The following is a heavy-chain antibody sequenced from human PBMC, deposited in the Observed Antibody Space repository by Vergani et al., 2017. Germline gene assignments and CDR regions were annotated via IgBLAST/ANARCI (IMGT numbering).Heavy chain of an antibody. CDR1: GFTFSSYA. D-gene: IGHD2-2*01. Sequence: EVQLLESGGGLVQPGGSLRLSYAASGFTFSSYAMSWVRQAPGKGLEWVSAISGSGGSTYYADSVKGRFTTSRDNSKNTLYLQMNSLSSEDTAVYYCYVPAAMVGFDPWGQGTLVTVSS. V-gene: IGHV3-23*01. CDR3: YVPAAMVGFDP. J-gene: IGHJ5*02. CDR2: ISGSGGST.